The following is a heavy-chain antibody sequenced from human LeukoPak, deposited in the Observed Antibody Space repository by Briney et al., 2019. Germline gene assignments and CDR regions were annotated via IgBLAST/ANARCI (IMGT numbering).Heavy chain of an antibody. CDR3: ARVKWRDSSSWEGFFDY. V-gene: IGHV4-59*01. Sequence: SETRSLTCTVSGGSISSYYWSWIRQPPGKGLEWIGYIYYSGSTNYNPSLKSRVTISVDTSKNQFSLKLSSVTAADTAVYYCARVKWRDSSSWEGFFDYWGQGTLVTVSS. CDR2: IYYSGST. J-gene: IGHJ4*02. CDR1: GGSISSYY. D-gene: IGHD6-13*01.